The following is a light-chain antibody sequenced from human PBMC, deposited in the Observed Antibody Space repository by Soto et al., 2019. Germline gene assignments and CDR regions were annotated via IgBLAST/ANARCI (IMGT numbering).Light chain of an antibody. J-gene: IGKJ4*01. CDR2: AAS. Sequence: DIQMTQSPSSLSASVGDRVTITCRASQSISSYLNWYQQKPGKDPTLLIYAASSLQSGVPSRFSGSGSGTDFSLTISSLQPEDFATYYCQQGYSTPATFGGGTKVEIK. V-gene: IGKV1-39*01. CDR1: QSISSY. CDR3: QQGYSTPAT.